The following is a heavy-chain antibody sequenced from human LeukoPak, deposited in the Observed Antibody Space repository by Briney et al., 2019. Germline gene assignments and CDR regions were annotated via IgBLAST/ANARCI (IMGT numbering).Heavy chain of an antibody. CDR2: IIPIFGTA. Sequence: SVKVSCKASGGTFSSYAISWVRQAPGQGLEWMGGIIPIFGTANYAQKFQGRVTITTDESTSTAYMELSSLRSEDTAVYYCARGGWSGSYYYYYMDVWGKGTTVTVSS. D-gene: IGHD2-15*01. V-gene: IGHV1-69*05. J-gene: IGHJ6*03. CDR1: GGTFSSYA. CDR3: ARGGWSGSYYYYYMDV.